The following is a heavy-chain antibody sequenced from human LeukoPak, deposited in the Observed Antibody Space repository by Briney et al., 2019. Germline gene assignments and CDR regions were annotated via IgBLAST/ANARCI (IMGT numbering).Heavy chain of an antibody. CDR1: GYTFTSYG. D-gene: IGHD3-10*01. J-gene: IGHJ4*02. Sequence: GASVKVSCKASGYTFTSYGISWVRQAPGQGLEWMGWISAYNGNTNYAQMLQGRVTMTTDTSTSTAYMELRSLRSDDTAVYYCARTVDYYGSGRRGYFDYWGQGTLVTVSS. CDR3: ARTVDYYGSGRRGYFDY. V-gene: IGHV1-18*01. CDR2: ISAYNGNT.